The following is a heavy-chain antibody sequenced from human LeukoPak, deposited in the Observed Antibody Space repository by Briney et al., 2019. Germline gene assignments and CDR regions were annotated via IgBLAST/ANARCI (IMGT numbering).Heavy chain of an antibody. D-gene: IGHD1-26*01. CDR3: AKDSGSYPGY. CDR2: ISYDGSNK. J-gene: IGHJ4*02. Sequence: GGSLRLSCAASGFTFSSYGMHWVRQAPGKGLEWVAVISYDGSNKYYADSVKGRFTISRDNSKNTLYLQMNSLRAEDTAVYYCAKDSGSYPGYWGQGTLVTVSS. CDR1: GFTFSSYG. V-gene: IGHV3-30*18.